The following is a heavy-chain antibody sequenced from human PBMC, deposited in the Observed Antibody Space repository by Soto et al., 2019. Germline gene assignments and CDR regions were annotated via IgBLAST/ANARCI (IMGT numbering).Heavy chain of an antibody. J-gene: IGHJ4*02. CDR3: ARGRDGYKLYYFDY. V-gene: IGHV1-46*01. CDR2: INPSGGST. Sequence: QVQLAQSGAEVKKPGASVKISCKASGYTFTTFYLHWVRQAPGQGLEWMGIINPSGGSTSYAQNFQGRVTMTRDTSTSTVYMELSSLISEDTAVYYCARGRDGYKLYYFDYWGQGTLVTVSS. D-gene: IGHD5-12*01. CDR1: GYTFTTFY.